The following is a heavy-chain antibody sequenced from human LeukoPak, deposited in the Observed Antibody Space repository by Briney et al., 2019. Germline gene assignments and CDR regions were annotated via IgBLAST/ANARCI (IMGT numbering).Heavy chain of an antibody. D-gene: IGHD6-13*01. CDR2: IYQSGST. J-gene: IGHJ4*02. V-gene: IGHV4-30-2*01. CDR1: GGSISSGGYY. CDR3: AKRVAAAGIFDY. Sequence: PSETLSLTCTVSGGSISSGGYYWSWIRQPPGKGLEWIGYIYQSGSTYYTPSLESRVTISVDRSKNQFSLRLSSVTAADTAVYYCAKRVAAAGIFDYWGQGTLVTVSS.